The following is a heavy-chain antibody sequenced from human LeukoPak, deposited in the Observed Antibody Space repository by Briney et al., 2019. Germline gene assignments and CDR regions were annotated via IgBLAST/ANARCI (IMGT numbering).Heavy chain of an antibody. CDR1: GYTFTGYY. V-gene: IGHV1-2*02. D-gene: IGHD6-6*01. CDR3: ARFDIAARQFYY. Sequence: ASVKVSCKASGYTFTGYYMYWVRQAPGQGLEWMGWINPNSGGTNYAQKFQGRATMTRDTSISTAYMELSRLRSDDTAVYYCARFDIAARQFYYWGQGTLVTVSS. CDR2: INPNSGGT. J-gene: IGHJ4*02.